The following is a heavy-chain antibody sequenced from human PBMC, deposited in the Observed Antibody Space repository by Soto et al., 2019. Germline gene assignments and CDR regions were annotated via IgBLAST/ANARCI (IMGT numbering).Heavy chain of an antibody. CDR1: GFTFSSYA. J-gene: IGHJ4*02. V-gene: IGHV3-23*01. CDR2: FGGSGGNT. CDR3: AKGSYSGVYSDFDY. Sequence: GWSLRLSCAASGFTFSSYAMSWVRQAPGKGLEWVSVFGGSGGNTYYADSVKGRFTISRDNSKNTLYLQMNSLRAGDTAVYYCAKGSYSGVYSDFDYWGQGTLVTVSS. D-gene: IGHD1-26*01.